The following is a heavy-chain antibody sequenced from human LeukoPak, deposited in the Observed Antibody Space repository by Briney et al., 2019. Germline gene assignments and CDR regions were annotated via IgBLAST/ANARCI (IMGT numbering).Heavy chain of an antibody. D-gene: IGHD2-2*01. CDR3: ARAHCSSTSCYSFDY. J-gene: IGHJ4*02. CDR2: MNPNSGNT. Sequence: ASVKVSCKASGYTFTGYYMHWVRQAPGQGLEWMGWMNPNSGNTGYAQKFQGRVTMTRNTSISTAYMELSSLRSEDTAVYYCARAHCSSTSCYSFDYWGQGTLVTVSS. V-gene: IGHV1-8*02. CDR1: GYTFTGYY.